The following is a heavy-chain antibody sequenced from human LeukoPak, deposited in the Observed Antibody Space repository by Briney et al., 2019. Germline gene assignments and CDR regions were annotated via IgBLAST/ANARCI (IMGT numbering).Heavy chain of an antibody. Sequence: GASVKVSCKASGYTFSGYYMHWVRQAPGQGLEWMGGINPNSGCTNYEQKFQGRVTMTRDTSISTVYMELSRLRSDDQAVYYCSRSQDGRLDYWGQGTLVTVSS. CDR3: SRSQDGRLDY. CDR1: GYTFSGYY. D-gene: IGHD5-24*01. V-gene: IGHV1-2*02. CDR2: INPNSGCT. J-gene: IGHJ4*02.